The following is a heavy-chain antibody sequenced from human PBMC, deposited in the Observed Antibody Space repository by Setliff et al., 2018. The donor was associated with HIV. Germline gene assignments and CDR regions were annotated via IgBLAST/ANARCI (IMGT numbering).Heavy chain of an antibody. D-gene: IGHD3-10*01. Sequence: PSETLSLTCSVSGGSVSDSNVYWNWIRQSPGKGLEWIGNIYYDGSAYYNPSLKSRVTILIDTSTNQFSLKLTSVTAADTAVYYCARRIDNSGSFPDKNWFDTWGQGSLVTAPQ. CDR2: IYYDGSA. CDR3: ARRIDNSGSFPDKNWFDT. V-gene: IGHV4-39*01. J-gene: IGHJ5*02. CDR1: GGSVSDSNVY.